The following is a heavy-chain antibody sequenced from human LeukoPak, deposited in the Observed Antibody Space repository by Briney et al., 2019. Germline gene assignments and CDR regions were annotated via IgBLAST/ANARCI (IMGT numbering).Heavy chain of an antibody. Sequence: SETLSLTYTVSGGSISSGDYYWSWIRQPPGKGLEWIGYIYYSGSSYYIPSLKSRVTMSVDTSKNQFSLRLSSVTAADAAVYYCARQIYGDLYYFDYWGQGTLVTVSS. D-gene: IGHD4-17*01. J-gene: IGHJ4*02. CDR3: ARQIYGDLYYFDY. V-gene: IGHV4-30-4*01. CDR2: IYYSGSS. CDR1: GGSISSGDYY.